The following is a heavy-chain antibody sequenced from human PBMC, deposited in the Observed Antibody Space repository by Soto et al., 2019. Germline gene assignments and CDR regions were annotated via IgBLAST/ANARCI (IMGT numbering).Heavy chain of an antibody. CDR3: ARDRIAVAGNPEYFQH. J-gene: IGHJ1*01. CDR1: GFTVSSNY. Sequence: EVPLVESGGGLVQPGGSLRLSCAASGFTVSSNYMSWGRQAPGKGLEWVSVIYSGGSTYYADSVKGRFTISRDNSKNSLYLQMNSLRAEDTAVYYCARDRIAVAGNPEYFQHWGQGTLVTVSS. CDR2: IYSGGST. D-gene: IGHD6-19*01. V-gene: IGHV3-66*01.